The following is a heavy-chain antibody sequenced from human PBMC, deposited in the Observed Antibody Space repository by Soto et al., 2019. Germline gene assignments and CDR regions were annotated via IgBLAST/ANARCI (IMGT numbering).Heavy chain of an antibody. CDR3: AREANYGTSYGMDV. CDR1: GFTLSRHT. J-gene: IGHJ6*02. CDR2: IGGRTSDI. D-gene: IGHD1-7*01. Sequence: PGGSLRLSCAASGFTLSRHTMNWVRQAPGKGLEWVSFIGGRTSDIYYADSVKGRFTISRDNAKNSLYLQMNSLRAEDTAVYYCAREANYGTSYGMDVWGQGTTVTVSS. V-gene: IGHV3-21*01.